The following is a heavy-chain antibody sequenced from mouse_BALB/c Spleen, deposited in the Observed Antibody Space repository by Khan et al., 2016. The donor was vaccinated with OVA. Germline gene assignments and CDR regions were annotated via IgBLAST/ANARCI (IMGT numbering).Heavy chain of an antibody. J-gene: IGHJ4*01. CDR1: GYSITSDYA. D-gene: IGHD2-3*01. Sequence: EVKLEESGPGLVKPSQSLSLTCTVTGYSITSDYAWNWIRQFPGNKLEWMGYISYSGSTSYNPSLKSRISSTRETSKNQFFLQLNSVTTEDTATYYCARDGSRYNYAMDYWGQGTAVTVSS. V-gene: IGHV3-2*02. CDR2: ISYSGST. CDR3: ARDGSRYNYAMDY.